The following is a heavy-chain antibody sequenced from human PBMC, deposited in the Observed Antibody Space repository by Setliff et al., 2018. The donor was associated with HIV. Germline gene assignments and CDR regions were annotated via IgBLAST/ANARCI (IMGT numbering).Heavy chain of an antibody. CDR1: GYTFTSYY. V-gene: IGHV1-2*06. CDR3: ARAPRYGGTRERTRYYMDV. J-gene: IGHJ6*03. CDR2: INPNSGGT. D-gene: IGHD4-17*01. Sequence: ASVKVSCKASGYTFTSYYMHWVRQAPGQGLEWMGRINPNSGGTNYAQKSQGRVTMTRDTSISPAYMELSRLRSDDTAVYYCARAPRYGGTRERTRYYMDVWGKGTTVTVSS.